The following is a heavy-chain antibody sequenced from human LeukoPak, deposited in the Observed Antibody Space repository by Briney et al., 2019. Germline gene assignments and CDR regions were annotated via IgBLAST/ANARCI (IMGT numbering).Heavy chain of an antibody. CDR1: GGSISSHY. J-gene: IGHJ4*02. CDR3: AGVPHTYDTSGYFDY. V-gene: IGHV4-59*11. D-gene: IGHD3-22*01. Sequence: PSETLSLTCTVSGGSISSHYWSWIRQPPGKGLEWIGYIYYSGSTNYNPSLKSRVTISVDTSKNQFSLKLSSVTAADTAVYYCAGVPHTYDTSGYFDYWGQGTLVTVSS. CDR2: IYYSGST.